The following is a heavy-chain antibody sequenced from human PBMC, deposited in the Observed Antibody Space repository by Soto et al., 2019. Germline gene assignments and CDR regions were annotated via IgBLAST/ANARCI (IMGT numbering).Heavy chain of an antibody. CDR3: VKDRSDTWSFDY. CDR2: VSHDGSLY. CDR1: GVTFSSCA. D-gene: IGHD2-8*02. V-gene: IGHV3-30*18. Sequence: QVQLVESGGGVVQPGGSLRLSCAASGVTFSSCAMHWVRQVPGKGLEWLAVVSHDGSLYPYADSVKGGFSISRDNSRKTLYLQMTSLRPEDTAVYYCVKDRSDTWSFDYWGQGTLVTVSS. J-gene: IGHJ4*02.